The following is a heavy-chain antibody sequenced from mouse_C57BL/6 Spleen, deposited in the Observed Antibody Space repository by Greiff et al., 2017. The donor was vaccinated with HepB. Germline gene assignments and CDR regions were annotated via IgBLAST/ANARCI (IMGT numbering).Heavy chain of an antibody. CDR2: INPSSGYT. V-gene: IGHV1-4*01. D-gene: IGHD2-1*01. CDR3: AGGPYGNYYFDY. CDR1: GYTFTSYT. Sequence: QVQLQQSGADLARPGASVKMSCKASGYTFTSYTMHWVKQRPGQGLEWIGYINPSSGYTKYNQKFKDKATLTADKSSSTAYMQLSSLTSEDSAVYYCAGGPYGNYYFDYWGQGTTLTVSS. J-gene: IGHJ2*01.